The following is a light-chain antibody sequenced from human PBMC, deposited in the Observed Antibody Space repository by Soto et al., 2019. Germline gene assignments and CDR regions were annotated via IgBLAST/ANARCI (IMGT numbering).Light chain of an antibody. CDR2: GAS. CDR3: QQYGTPRT. CDR1: QSVSSSY. V-gene: IGKV3-20*01. J-gene: IGKJ1*01. Sequence: DIVLTQSPGTLSLSPWERATLSCRASQSVSSSYLAWYQQKRGQAPRLLIYGASSRATGIPDRFSGSGSGKDFTPTISRLAPEDFAVYYCQQYGTPRTFGQGTKVEIK.